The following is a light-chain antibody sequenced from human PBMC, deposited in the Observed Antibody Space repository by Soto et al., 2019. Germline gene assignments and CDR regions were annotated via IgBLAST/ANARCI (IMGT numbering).Light chain of an antibody. CDR2: GAS. Sequence: EIVLTQSPGTLSLSPGERATLSCRASQSVSGSYLAWYQHKPGQAPRLLIFGASSRATGIPDRFSGSGSGTDFTLTIRRLEPEDFAVYYCQQYGSSPYTFGQGTKLEIK. CDR1: QSVSGSY. J-gene: IGKJ2*01. CDR3: QQYGSSPYT. V-gene: IGKV3-20*01.